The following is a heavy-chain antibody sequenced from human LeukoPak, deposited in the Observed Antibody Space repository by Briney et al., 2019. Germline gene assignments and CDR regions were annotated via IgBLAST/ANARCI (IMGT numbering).Heavy chain of an antibody. CDR3: ARRKPYWYFDL. J-gene: IGHJ2*01. CDR1: GGSISSYY. V-gene: IGHV4-59*08. CDR2: IYYSGST. Sequence: SETLSLTCTVSGGSISSYYWSWIRQPPGKGLEWIGYIYYSGSTNYNPSLKSRVTISVDTSKNQFSLKLSSVTAADTAVYYCARRKPYWYFDLWGRGTLVTVSS.